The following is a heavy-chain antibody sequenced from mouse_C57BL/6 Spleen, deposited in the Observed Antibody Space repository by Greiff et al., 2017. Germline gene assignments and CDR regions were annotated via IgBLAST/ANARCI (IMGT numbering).Heavy chain of an antibody. CDR2: IDPEGGGT. D-gene: IGHD2-2*01. J-gene: IGHJ3*01. CDR1: GFNIKDYY. CDR3: ARSGRGYARFAY. Sequence: VQLQQSGAELVKPGASVKLSCTASGFNIKDYYMHWVKQRTEQGLEWIGRIDPEGGGTKYAPKFQGKATITADTSSNTAYLQLSSLTSEDTAVYYCARSGRGYARFAYWGQGTLVTVSA. V-gene: IGHV14-2*01.